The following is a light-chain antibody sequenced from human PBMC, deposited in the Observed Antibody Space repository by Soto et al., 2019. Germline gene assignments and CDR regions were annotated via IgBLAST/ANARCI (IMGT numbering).Light chain of an antibody. V-gene: IGKV3-20*01. Sequence: EIVLTQSPGTLSLSPGERATLSCRATQSVPSNYLAWYQQKPGHAPRLLIHDASSRASGIPDRFSGSGSGTNFTLTLSRLEPEDCAVYYCQQHFGAPFTFGPGTKVDIK. CDR2: DAS. CDR3: QQHFGAPFT. J-gene: IGKJ3*01. CDR1: QSVPSNY.